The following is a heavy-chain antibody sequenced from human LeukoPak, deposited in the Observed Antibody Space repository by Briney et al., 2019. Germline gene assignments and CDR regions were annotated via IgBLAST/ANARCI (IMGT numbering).Heavy chain of an antibody. J-gene: IGHJ4*02. D-gene: IGHD3-22*01. CDR2: IYYSGST. Sequence: SETLSLTCTVSGGSISSYYWSWIRQPPGKGLEWIGYIYYSGSTNYNPSLKSRLTISVDTSKNQFSLKLSSVTAADTAVYYCARHLAPSSGYLTLDYWGQGTLVTVSS. V-gene: IGHV4-59*08. CDR1: GGSISSYY. CDR3: ARHLAPSSGYLTLDY.